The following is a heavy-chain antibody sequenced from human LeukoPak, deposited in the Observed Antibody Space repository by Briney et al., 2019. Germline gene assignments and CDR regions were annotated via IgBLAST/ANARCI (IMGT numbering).Heavy chain of an antibody. J-gene: IGHJ1*01. CDR3: ATAGTVVDIGAEFLHH. CDR2: FDPEEGET. D-gene: IGHD2-2*01. CDR1: GDNLTELS. Sequence: ASVKVSCKVSGDNLTELSMHWVRQAPGKGLEWMGGFDPEEGETLYAQRFQGRVTMTEDTATDTAHMELSSLTSDDTAVYYCATAGTVVDIGAEFLHHWGQGTLVTVSS. V-gene: IGHV1-24*01.